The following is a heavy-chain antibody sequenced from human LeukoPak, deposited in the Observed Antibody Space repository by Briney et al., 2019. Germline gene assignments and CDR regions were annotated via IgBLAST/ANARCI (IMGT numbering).Heavy chain of an antibody. CDR2: IYSAGTT. V-gene: IGHV3-53*01. CDR3: AKDSSVPYGITE. J-gene: IGHJ4*02. CDR1: GFTVSGNY. D-gene: IGHD4-17*01. Sequence: PGGSLRLSCAVSGFTVSGNYMSWVRQAPGKGLEWVSIIYSAGTTHYADSVKGRFTISRDNSKNTLSLQMNSLRVEDTALYYCAKDSSVPYGITEWGRGTLVTVSS.